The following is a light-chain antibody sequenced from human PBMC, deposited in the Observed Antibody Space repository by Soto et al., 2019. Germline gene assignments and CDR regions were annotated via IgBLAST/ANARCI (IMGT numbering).Light chain of an antibody. V-gene: IGKV1-9*01. CDR1: QGISSH. J-gene: IGKJ4*01. Sequence: DIQLTQSPSFLSASVGDRVTITCRASQGISSHLTWYQQKPGKAPKLLIYAASTLQSGVPSRFSGGGSGTEFTLRISSLQPEDFATYYCLHFNDFPLTFGGGTKVDIK. CDR3: LHFNDFPLT. CDR2: AAS.